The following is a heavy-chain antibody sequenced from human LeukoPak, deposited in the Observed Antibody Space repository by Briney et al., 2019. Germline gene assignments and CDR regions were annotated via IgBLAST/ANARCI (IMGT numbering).Heavy chain of an antibody. CDR3: ASYSAGYCSGGSCYGEDY. CDR1: GYTFTSYY. J-gene: IGHJ4*02. CDR2: INPSGGST. Sequence: ASVTVSCKASGYTFTSYYMHWVRQAPGQGLEWMGIINPSGGSTSYAQKFQGRVTMTRDTSTSTVYMELSSLRSEDTAVYYCASYSAGYCSGGSCYGEDYWGQGTLVTVSS. D-gene: IGHD2-15*01. V-gene: IGHV1-46*01.